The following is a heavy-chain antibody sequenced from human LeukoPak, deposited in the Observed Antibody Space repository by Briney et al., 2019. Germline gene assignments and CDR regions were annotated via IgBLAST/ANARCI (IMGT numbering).Heavy chain of an antibody. D-gene: IGHD6-19*01. CDR3: ASSAPPPTDTHYYYMNV. Sequence: GGSLRLSCEASGFTVSSTYMSWVRQAPGKGLEWVAAIYSNGNTYYTDSVKGRFTISRDNSRNSLDLQMSSLRAEDMAVYYCASSAPPPTDTHYYYMNVWGTGTTVTVSS. CDR1: GFTVSSTY. V-gene: IGHV3-53*01. CDR2: IYSNGNT. J-gene: IGHJ6*03.